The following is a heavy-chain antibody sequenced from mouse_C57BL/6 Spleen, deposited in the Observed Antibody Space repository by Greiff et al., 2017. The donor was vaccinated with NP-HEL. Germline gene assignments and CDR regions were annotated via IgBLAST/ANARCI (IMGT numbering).Heavy chain of an antibody. CDR3: ARGGFAY. V-gene: IGHV5-4*01. CDR2: ISDDGSYT. CDR1: GFTFSSYA. Sequence: EVQLQESGGGLVKPGGSLKLSCAASGFTFSSYAMSWVRQTPEKRLEWVTTISDDGSYTYYPGNVKGRFTISRDNAKNNLYLQMSHLKSEDTAMYYCARGGFAYWGQGTLVTVSA. J-gene: IGHJ3*01.